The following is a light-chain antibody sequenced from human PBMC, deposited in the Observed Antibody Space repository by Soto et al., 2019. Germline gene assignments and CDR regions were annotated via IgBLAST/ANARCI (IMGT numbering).Light chain of an antibody. CDR3: SSYAGSSNV. J-gene: IGLJ1*01. CDR2: DVR. Sequence: QSALTQPRSVSGSPGQSVTISCTGTSSDVGGYNFVSWYQQHPGKVPKRIIYDVRNRPSGVPDRFSGSKSGNTASLTISGLQAEDEADYYCSSYAGSSNVFGTGTKVTVL. V-gene: IGLV2-11*01. CDR1: SSDVGGYNF.